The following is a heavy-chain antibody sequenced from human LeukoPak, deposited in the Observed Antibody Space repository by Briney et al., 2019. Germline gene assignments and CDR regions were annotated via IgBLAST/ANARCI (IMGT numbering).Heavy chain of an antibody. CDR1: GGSISSGDYY. V-gene: IGHV4-39*01. CDR2: IFYTGST. D-gene: IGHD3-22*01. CDR3: ARLDNSGYYHIDY. J-gene: IGHJ4*02. Sequence: SETLSLTCPVSGGSISSGDYYWSWIRQPPGKGLKWIGNIFYTGSTYYNPSLKSRVTISVDTSKNQFSPKLSSVTAADTAVDYCARLDNSGYYHIDYWGQGTLVSVSS.